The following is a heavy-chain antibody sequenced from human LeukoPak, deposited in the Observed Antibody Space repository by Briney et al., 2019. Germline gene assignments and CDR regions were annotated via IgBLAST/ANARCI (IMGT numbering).Heavy chain of an antibody. Sequence: GASVKVSCKASGYTFTTCAIHWVRQAPGQRLEWMGWINVGNGNTKYSQKFQGRVTITRDTSASTVYMEVSSLRSEDTALYYCARIPPWTEAFDYWGQGTLVTVSS. J-gene: IGHJ4*02. CDR2: INVGNGNT. CDR3: ARIPPWTEAFDY. CDR1: GYTFTTCA. D-gene: IGHD3/OR15-3a*01. V-gene: IGHV1-3*01.